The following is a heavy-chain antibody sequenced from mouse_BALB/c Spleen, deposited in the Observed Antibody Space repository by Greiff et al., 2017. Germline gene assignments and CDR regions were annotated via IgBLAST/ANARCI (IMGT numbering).Heavy chain of an antibody. CDR2: ISSGGSYT. J-gene: IGHJ4*01. V-gene: IGHV5-6*01. Sequence: EVLLVESGGELVKPGGSLKLSCAASGFTFSSYGMSWVRQTPDKRLEWVATISSGGSYTYYPDSVKGRVTISRDNAKNTLYLQMSSLKSEDTAMYYCARMKLEAMDYWGQGTSVTVSS. CDR1: GFTFSSYG. CDR3: ARMKLEAMDY. D-gene: IGHD4-1*01.